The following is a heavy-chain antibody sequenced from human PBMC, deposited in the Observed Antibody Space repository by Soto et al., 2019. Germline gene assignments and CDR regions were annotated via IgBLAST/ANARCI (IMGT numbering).Heavy chain of an antibody. J-gene: IGHJ6*02. CDR2: IIPIFGTA. D-gene: IGHD2-2*01. CDR1: GGTFSSYA. Sequence: QVQLVQSGAEVKKPGSSVKVSCKASGGTFSSYAISWVRQAPGQGLEWMGGIIPIFGTANYAQKFQGRVTXTXXXTXXTSYMELSSLRSEDTAVYYCARHVPAAGYYYGMDVWGQGTTVTGSS. CDR3: ARHVPAAGYYYGMDV. V-gene: IGHV1-69*05.